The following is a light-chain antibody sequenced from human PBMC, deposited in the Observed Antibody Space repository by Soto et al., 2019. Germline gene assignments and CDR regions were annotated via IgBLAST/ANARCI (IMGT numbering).Light chain of an antibody. Sequence: QSALAQPASVSGSPGQSITISCTGTRSDVGLYNFVSWYQQHPGKAPKLMIYDVTNRPSGVSNRFSGSKSGNTASLTISGLQADDEAHYYCSSFTSSSTLVFGGGTKLTVL. CDR3: SSFTSSSTLV. CDR1: RSDVGLYNF. CDR2: DVT. J-gene: IGLJ3*02. V-gene: IGLV2-14*03.